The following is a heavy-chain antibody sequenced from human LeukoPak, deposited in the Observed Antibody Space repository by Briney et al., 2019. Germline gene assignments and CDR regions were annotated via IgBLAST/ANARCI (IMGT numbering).Heavy chain of an antibody. V-gene: IGHV5-51*01. Sequence: HGESLQISCKGFGSSFTSYWIGWVRQLPGKGLEWMGIIYPGDSDTRYSPSFQGQVTISADKSISTAYLQWSSLKASDTAMYYCARRGCGGDCYLPAWAFDIWGQGTMVTVSS. CDR2: IYPGDSDT. CDR1: GSSFTSYW. J-gene: IGHJ3*02. D-gene: IGHD2-21*02. CDR3: ARRGCGGDCYLPAWAFDI.